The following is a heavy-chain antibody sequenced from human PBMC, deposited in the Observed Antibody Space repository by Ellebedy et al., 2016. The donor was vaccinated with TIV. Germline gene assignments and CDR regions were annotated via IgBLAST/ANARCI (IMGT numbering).Heavy chain of an antibody. V-gene: IGHV3-49*02. D-gene: IGHD6-13*01. Sequence: GGSLRLSCEASGFTFMSYTMSWVRQAPGKGLEWVGFIRSKAYGGTTEYAASVKGRFTISRDDSKSIAYLQMNSLKTEDTAVYYCTRTSSSWYLAAFDIWGQGTMVTVSS. J-gene: IGHJ3*02. CDR3: TRTSSSWYLAAFDI. CDR1: GFTFMSYT. CDR2: IRSKAYGGTT.